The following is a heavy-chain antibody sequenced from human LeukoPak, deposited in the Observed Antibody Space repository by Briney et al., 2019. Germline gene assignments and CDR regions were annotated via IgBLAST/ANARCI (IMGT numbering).Heavy chain of an antibody. Sequence: SQTLSVTCAISGDSVSSINGAWNWVRQSPSRGLEWLGRTYYRSKWYSDYAVPIQGRISINPDKSKNQFALHLFSVTPDDTAVYYCARDVATTGWYTFDYWGQGTRVTVSS. V-gene: IGHV6-1*01. CDR2: TYYRSKWYS. CDR1: GDSVSSINGA. J-gene: IGHJ4*02. D-gene: IGHD6-19*01. CDR3: ARDVATTGWYTFDY.